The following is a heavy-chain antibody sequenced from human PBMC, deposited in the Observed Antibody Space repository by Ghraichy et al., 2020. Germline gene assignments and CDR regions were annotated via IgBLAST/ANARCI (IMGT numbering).Heavy chain of an antibody. Sequence: SGPTLVKPTQTLTLTCTFSGFSLSTSGVGVGWIRQPPGKALEWLALIYWNDDKRYSPSLKSRLTITKDTSKNQVVLTMTNMDPVDTATYYCAHRQEGQQLVLGSGFRYYGMDVWGQGTTVTVSS. CDR2: IYWNDDK. J-gene: IGHJ6*02. D-gene: IGHD6-13*01. CDR1: GFSLSTSGVG. V-gene: IGHV2-5*01. CDR3: AHRQEGQQLVLGSGFRYYGMDV.